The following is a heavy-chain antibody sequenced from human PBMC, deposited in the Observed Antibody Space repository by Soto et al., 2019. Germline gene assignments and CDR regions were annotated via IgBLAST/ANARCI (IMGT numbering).Heavy chain of an antibody. CDR1: GFTFSSYA. J-gene: IGHJ4*02. D-gene: IGHD3-3*01. Sequence: QVQLVESGGGVVQPGRSLRLSCAASGFTFSSYAMHWVRQAPGKGLEWVAVISYDGSNKYYEDSVKGRFTISRDNSKNTLYLQMNRLRAEDTAVYYCARDAAPIWSGYPRDWGQGTLVTVSS. V-gene: IGHV3-30-3*01. CDR2: ISYDGSNK. CDR3: ARDAAPIWSGYPRD.